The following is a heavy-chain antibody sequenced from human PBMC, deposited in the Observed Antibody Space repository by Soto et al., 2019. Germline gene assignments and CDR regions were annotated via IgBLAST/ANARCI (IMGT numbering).Heavy chain of an antibody. CDR2: ISAYNGNT. CDR1: GYTFTSYG. D-gene: IGHD3-22*01. J-gene: IGHJ5*02. Sequence: QVQLVQSGAEVKKPGASVKVSCKASGYTFTSYGISWVRQAPGQGLEWMGWISAYNGNTNYAQTLQGRVTMTTDTSTSTADMELRSLRSDDTAVYYCARSQTAHSRGHNGFDPWGQGTLVTVSS. CDR3: ARSQTAHSRGHNGFDP. V-gene: IGHV1-18*01.